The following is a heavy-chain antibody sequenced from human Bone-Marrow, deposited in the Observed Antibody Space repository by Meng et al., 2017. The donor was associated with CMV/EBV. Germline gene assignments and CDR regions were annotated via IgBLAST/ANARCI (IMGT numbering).Heavy chain of an antibody. V-gene: IGHV1-2*02. D-gene: IGHD5-12*01. CDR3: ASPTINDAFDI. J-gene: IGHJ3*02. CDR2: INPNSGGT. CDR1: GYTFTSYD. Sequence: ASVKVSCKASGYTFTSYDINWVRQAPGQGLEWMGWINPNSGGTNYAQKFQGRVTMTRDTSISTAYMELSRLRSDDTAVYYCASPTINDAFDIWGQGTMVTVSS.